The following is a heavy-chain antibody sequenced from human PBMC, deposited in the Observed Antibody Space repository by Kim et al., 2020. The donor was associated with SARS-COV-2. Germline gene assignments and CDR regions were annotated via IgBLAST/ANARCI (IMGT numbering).Heavy chain of an antibody. Sequence: GGSLRLSCAASGLSFRDSYMNWVRQAPGKGLEWLSFISTRGESIFYADSVEGRFTISRDNAKNSLYLQMNYLRDEDTAVYYCARSGNGYNAFGIWGQG. CDR1: GLSFRDSY. V-gene: IGHV3-11*01. CDR2: ISTRGESI. J-gene: IGHJ4*02. D-gene: IGHD5-12*01. CDR3: ARSGNGYNAFGI.